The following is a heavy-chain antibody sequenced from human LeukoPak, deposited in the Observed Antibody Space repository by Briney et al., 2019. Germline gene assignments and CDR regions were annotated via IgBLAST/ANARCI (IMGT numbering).Heavy chain of an antibody. D-gene: IGHD3-3*01. CDR1: GFTFGDYS. V-gene: IGHV3-48*01. Sequence: GGSLRLSCSASGFTFGDYSMYWVRQAPGKGLEWLSYITSTRNTIYYADSVRGRFTISRDSAHNSLYLQMRRLRVDDTAVYYCVRGNWIGLRRNYFMDVWGRGTTVTVSS. CDR2: ITSTRNTI. J-gene: IGHJ6*03. CDR3: VRGNWIGLRRNYFMDV.